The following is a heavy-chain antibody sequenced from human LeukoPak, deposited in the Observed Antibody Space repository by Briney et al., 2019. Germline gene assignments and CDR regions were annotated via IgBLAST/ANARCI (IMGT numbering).Heavy chain of an antibody. Sequence: PGGSLRLSCAASGFTFSSHAMHWVRQAPGKGLEYVSAINSGGGSTYYANSVKGRFTISRDNSKNTLYLQMGSVRVEDMAIYYCARLSLGRGRYDMDVWGKGTTVTI. CDR2: INSGGGST. V-gene: IGHV3-64*01. CDR1: GFTFSSHA. D-gene: IGHD3-9*01. CDR3: ARLSLGRGRYDMDV. J-gene: IGHJ6*03.